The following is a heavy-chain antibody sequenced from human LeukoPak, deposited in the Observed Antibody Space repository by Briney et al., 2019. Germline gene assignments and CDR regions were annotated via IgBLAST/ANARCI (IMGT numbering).Heavy chain of an antibody. J-gene: IGHJ6*03. V-gene: IGHV3-74*01. Sequence: GGSLRLTCGASGLTFSSYWMHWVRQAPGKGLVWVSRINNDGSSTSYAESVQGRFTISRDNAKNTLYLQMNSLRAEDTALYYCARVARGDYYYYYMDVWGKGTTVTISS. CDR2: INNDGSST. D-gene: IGHD3-10*01. CDR1: GLTFSSYW. CDR3: ARVARGDYYYYYMDV.